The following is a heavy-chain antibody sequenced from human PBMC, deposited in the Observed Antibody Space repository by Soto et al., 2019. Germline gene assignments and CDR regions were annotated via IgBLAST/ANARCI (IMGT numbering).Heavy chain of an antibody. CDR3: ARMETYYDFWSGYFNY. Sequence: ASVKVSCKASGGTFSGYAISWVRQAPGQGLEWMGGIIPIFGTANYAQKFQGRVTITADESTSTAYMELSSLRSEDTAVYYCARMETYYDFWSGYFNYWGQGTLVTVSS. CDR1: GGTFSGYA. D-gene: IGHD3-3*01. V-gene: IGHV1-69*13. CDR2: IIPIFGTA. J-gene: IGHJ4*02.